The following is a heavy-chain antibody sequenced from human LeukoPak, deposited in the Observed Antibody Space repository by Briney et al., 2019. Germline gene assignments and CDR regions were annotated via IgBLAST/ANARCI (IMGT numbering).Heavy chain of an antibody. V-gene: IGHV3-9*01. J-gene: IGHJ2*01. Sequence: GGSLRLSCPASGFTFDDYAMHWVRRAPGKGLEWVSGISYNSDTIAYADSVKGRFTISRDNAKNSLYLQMNSLRAEDTALYYCAKDYCGGDCYSGWYFDLWGRGTLVTVSS. CDR2: ISYNSDTI. D-gene: IGHD2-21*02. CDR3: AKDYCGGDCYSGWYFDL. CDR1: GFTFDDYA.